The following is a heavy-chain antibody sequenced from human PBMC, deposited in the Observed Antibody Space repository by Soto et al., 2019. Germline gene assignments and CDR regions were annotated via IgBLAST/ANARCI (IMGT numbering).Heavy chain of an antibody. Sequence: QVKLVQSGAEVRKPGSSVKVSCKASGGTLTISSHGISWVRQAPGQGLEWMGGIIAMFGTANYAQKFQGRVTITADESTSTAYMELSSLRSVDTAVYYSGVPIWGSYRLRSHAMDVWGLGTAVTVSS. CDR2: IIAMFGTA. V-gene: IGHV1-69*01. D-gene: IGHD3-16*02. J-gene: IGHJ6*02. CDR1: GGTLTISSHG. CDR3: GVPIWGSYRLRSHAMDV.